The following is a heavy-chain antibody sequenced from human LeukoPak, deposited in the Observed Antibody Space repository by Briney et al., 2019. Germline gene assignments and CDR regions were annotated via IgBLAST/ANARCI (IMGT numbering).Heavy chain of an antibody. CDR3: ARDRSGWYY. Sequence: GGSLRLSCAASGFTFSSYAMHWVRQAPGKGLEWVAVISYDGSNKYYADSVKGRFTISRDNSKNTLYLQMNSLRAEDTAVYYCARDRSGWYYWGQGTLVTVSS. D-gene: IGHD6-19*01. V-gene: IGHV3-30*04. CDR1: GFTFSSYA. CDR2: ISYDGSNK. J-gene: IGHJ4*02.